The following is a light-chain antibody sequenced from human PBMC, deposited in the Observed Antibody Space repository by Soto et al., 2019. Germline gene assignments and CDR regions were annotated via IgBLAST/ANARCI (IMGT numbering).Light chain of an antibody. J-gene: IGKJ5*01. V-gene: IGKV3-15*01. Sequence: ELVMTQSPATLSVSPGERATLSCRASQSVSGNLAWYQQKPGQAPRLLIYGASTRATGIPARFSGSGSGTDFTLTISSLQSEDFALYYCQQYNNWPPTFGQGTRLEIK. CDR3: QQYNNWPPT. CDR1: QSVSGN. CDR2: GAS.